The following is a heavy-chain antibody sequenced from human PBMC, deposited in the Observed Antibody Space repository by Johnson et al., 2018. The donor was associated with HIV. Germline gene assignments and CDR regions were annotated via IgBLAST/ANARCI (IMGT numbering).Heavy chain of an antibody. CDR2: IYSGGST. CDR1: GFTVSSNY. J-gene: IGHJ3*02. D-gene: IGHD2-21*02. Sequence: VFLVESGGGLIQPGGSLRLSCAASGFTVSSNYMSRVRQAPGKGLEWVSVIYSGGSTYYADSVKGRFTISRDNSKNTLYLQMNSLKTEDTAVYYCTREISAYCGGDCYSAFDIWGQGTMVTVSS. V-gene: IGHV3-53*01. CDR3: TREISAYCGGDCYSAFDI.